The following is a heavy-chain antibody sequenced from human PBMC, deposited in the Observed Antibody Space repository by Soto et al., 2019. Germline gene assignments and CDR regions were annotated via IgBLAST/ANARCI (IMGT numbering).Heavy chain of an antibody. CDR1: GFTFSSYA. Sequence: ESGGGVVQPGRSLRLSCAASGFTFSSYAMHWVRQAPGKGLEWVAVISYDGSNKYYADSVKGRFTISRDNSKNTLYLQMNSLRAEDTAVYYCARESPWGFDPWGQGTLVTVSS. D-gene: IGHD1-26*01. CDR3: ARESPWGFDP. CDR2: ISYDGSNK. V-gene: IGHV3-30-3*01. J-gene: IGHJ5*02.